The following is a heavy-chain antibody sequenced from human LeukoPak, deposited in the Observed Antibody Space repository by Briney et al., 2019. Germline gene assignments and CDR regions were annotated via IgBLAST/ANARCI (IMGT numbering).Heavy chain of an antibody. V-gene: IGHV3-30*03. CDR2: LSYDGINK. CDR1: GFPLSRYG. Sequence: GGPLSLLCAVCGFPLSRYGVLWAREAPGKGVVGVAVLSYDGINKYYAASVKCRFTISRDNSKNTLYLQMNSLRAEDTAVYYCATSGYSYRGFGYCGQGTLVTVSS. J-gene: IGHJ4*02. CDR3: ATSGYSYRGFGY. D-gene: IGHD5-18*01.